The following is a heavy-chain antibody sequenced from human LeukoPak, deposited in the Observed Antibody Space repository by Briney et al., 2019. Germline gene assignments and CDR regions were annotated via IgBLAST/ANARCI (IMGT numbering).Heavy chain of an antibody. CDR3: ARERTMVRGVSNWFDP. J-gene: IGHJ5*02. V-gene: IGHV3-53*01. CDR1: GFTFSSYG. D-gene: IGHD3-10*01. Sequence: GVLRLSCAASGFTFSSYGMHWVRQAPGKGLEWVSVIYSGGSTYYADSVKGRFTISRDNSKNTLYLQMNSLRAEDTAVYYCARERTMVRGVSNWFDPWGQGTLVTVSS. CDR2: IYSGGST.